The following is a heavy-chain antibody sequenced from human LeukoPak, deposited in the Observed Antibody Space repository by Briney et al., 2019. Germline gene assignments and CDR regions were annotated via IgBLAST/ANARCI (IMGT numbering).Heavy chain of an antibody. CDR3: ARGRDYYDSSGYSYYFAY. V-gene: IGHV4-4*02. CDR2: IYHSGST. CDR1: GVTFSSCW. J-gene: IGHJ4*02. D-gene: IGHD3-22*01. Sequence: GSLRLSCAASGVTFSSCWMHWVRQPPGKGLEWIGEIYHSGSTNYNPSLKSRVTISVDKSKNQFSLKLSSVTAADKAVYYCARGRDYYDSSGYSYYFAYWGQGTLVTVSS.